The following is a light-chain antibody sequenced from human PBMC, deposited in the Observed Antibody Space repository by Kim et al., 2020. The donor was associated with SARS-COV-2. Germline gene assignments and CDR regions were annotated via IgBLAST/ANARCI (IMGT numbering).Light chain of an antibody. CDR1: QSINSY. V-gene: IGKV3-11*01. CDR2: DAS. CDR3: QQRKAWPIT. J-gene: IGKJ3*01. Sequence: EIVLTQSPATLSLSPGETATLSCRASQSINSYLAWYQQKPGQAPRLLIYDASNRATGIPARFSGSGSGTDFTLTISNLEPEDFAVYYCQQRKAWPITFGPGTKLDIK.